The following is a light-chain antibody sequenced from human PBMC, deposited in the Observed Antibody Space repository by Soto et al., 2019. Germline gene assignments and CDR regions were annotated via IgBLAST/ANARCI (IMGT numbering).Light chain of an antibody. J-gene: IGKJ4*01. V-gene: IGKV3-15*01. CDR3: QQYNNWPAVT. Sequence: EIVMTQSPATLSVSPGDRATLSCRASQSVRSNLAWYQQKPGQAPRLLMFGTSTRATGIPARFSGSGSGTEFTLTISSLQSEDFAVYYCQQYNNWPAVTFGGGTKVETK. CDR1: QSVRSN. CDR2: GTS.